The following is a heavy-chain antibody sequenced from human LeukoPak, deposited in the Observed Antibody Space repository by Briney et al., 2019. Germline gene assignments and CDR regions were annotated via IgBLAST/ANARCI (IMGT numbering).Heavy chain of an antibody. CDR3: AKGGLKSGSYTFDS. J-gene: IGHJ4*02. CDR1: GGSISTSSYY. CDR2: IYTSGST. Sequence: SETLSLTCIVSGGSISTSSYYWGWIRQPPGKGLEWIGRIYTSGSTNYNPSLKSRVTMSVDTSKSRFSLNLSSVTAADTAVYYCAKGGLKSGSYTFDSWGQGTLVTVSS. V-gene: IGHV4-39*07. D-gene: IGHD1-26*01.